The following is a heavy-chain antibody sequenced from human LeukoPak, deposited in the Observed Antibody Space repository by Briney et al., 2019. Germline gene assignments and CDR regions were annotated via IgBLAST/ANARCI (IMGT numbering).Heavy chain of an antibody. Sequence: SVKVSCKASGGTFNTYAISWVRQAPGQGLEWVGGIIPIFGTANYAQKFQGRVTITADKSTSTAYMELSSLRSDDPAVYYRATGHVGYNSGWAPPPLLDYWGQGTLVTVSS. V-gene: IGHV1-69*06. CDR2: IIPIFGTA. CDR1: GGTFNTYA. J-gene: IGHJ4*02. D-gene: IGHD6-19*01. CDR3: ATGHVGYNSGWAPPPLLDY.